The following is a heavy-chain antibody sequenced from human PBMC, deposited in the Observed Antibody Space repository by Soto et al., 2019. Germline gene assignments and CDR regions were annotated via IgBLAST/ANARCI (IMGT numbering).Heavy chain of an antibody. D-gene: IGHD3-22*01. CDR1: GFTFSHYW. CDR3: ARVITAGSRSFDY. Sequence: EVQLVESGGGLVQPGGSLRLSCAASGFTFSHYWMHWVRQAPGKGLVWVSRIRSDGSDTTYTGSVKGRFTISRDNAKNTLFLQMNSLRAEDTAVYYCARVITAGSRSFDYWGQGTLVTVSS. J-gene: IGHJ4*02. V-gene: IGHV3-74*01. CDR2: IRSDGSDT.